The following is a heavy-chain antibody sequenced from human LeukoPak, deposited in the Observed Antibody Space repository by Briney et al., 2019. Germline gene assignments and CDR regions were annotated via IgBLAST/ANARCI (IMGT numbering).Heavy chain of an antibody. D-gene: IGHD3-3*01. CDR1: GYTFTSYD. V-gene: IGHV1-8*01. CDR3: ARGTRRFLEWLPSYYYYYGMDV. J-gene: IGHJ6*02. CDR2: MNPNSGNT. Sequence: ASVKVSCKASGYTFTSYDINCVRQATGQGLEWMGWMNPNSGNTGYAQKFQGRVTMTRNTSISTAYMELSSLRSEDTAVYYCARGTRRFLEWLPSYYYYYGMDVWGQGTSVTVSS.